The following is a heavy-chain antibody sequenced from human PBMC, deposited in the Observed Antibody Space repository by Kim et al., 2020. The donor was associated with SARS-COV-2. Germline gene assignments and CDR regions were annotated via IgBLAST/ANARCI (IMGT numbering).Heavy chain of an antibody. V-gene: IGHV1-69*13. J-gene: IGHJ4*02. CDR2: IIPIFGTA. CDR1: GGTFSSYA. CDR3: ARDGALFQGCYRGRIYYFDY. D-gene: IGHD3-10*01. Sequence: SVKVSCKASGGTFSSYAISWVRQAPGQGLEWMGGIIPIFGTANYAQKFQGRVTITADESTSTAYMELSSLRSEDTAVYYCARDGALFQGCYRGRIYYFDYWGQGTLVTVSS.